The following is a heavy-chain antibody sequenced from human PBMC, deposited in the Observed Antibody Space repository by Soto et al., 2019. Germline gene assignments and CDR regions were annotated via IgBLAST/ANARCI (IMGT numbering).Heavy chain of an antibody. D-gene: IGHD6-19*01. Sequence: PGGSLRLSCAASRFTFSNYGMHWVRQAPGKGLEWAAVIWYDGSNKYYADSVKGRFTISRDNSKNTLYLQMNSLRAEDTAVYYCARDDIPGRAVAIYGMDVWGQGTTVTVSS. CDR2: IWYDGSNK. J-gene: IGHJ6*02. CDR1: RFTFSNYG. V-gene: IGHV3-33*01. CDR3: ARDDIPGRAVAIYGMDV.